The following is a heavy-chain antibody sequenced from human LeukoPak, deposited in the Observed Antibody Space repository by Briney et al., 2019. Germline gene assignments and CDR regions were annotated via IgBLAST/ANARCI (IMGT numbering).Heavy chain of an antibody. CDR2: IRYDGSNK. J-gene: IGHJ3*02. Sequence: PGGSLRLSCAASGFTFSSYGMHWVRQAPGKGLEWVAFIRYDGSNKYYADSVKGRFTISRDNSKNTLYLQMNSLRAEDTAVYYCARGVRTSSSWYPGAFDIWGQGTMVTVSS. V-gene: IGHV3-30*02. D-gene: IGHD6-13*01. CDR3: ARGVRTSSSWYPGAFDI. CDR1: GFTFSSYG.